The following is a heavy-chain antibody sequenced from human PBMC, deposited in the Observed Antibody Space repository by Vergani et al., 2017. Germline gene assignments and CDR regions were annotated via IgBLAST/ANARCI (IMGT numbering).Heavy chain of an antibody. V-gene: IGHV1-69*18. CDR2: IIPIFCTA. CDR3: ARGPPASDSSGYYYYFGAFDI. Sequence: QVQLVQSGAEVKKPGSSVKVSCKASGGTFSSYAISWVRQAPGQGLEWLGRIIPIFCTANYAQKFQGRVTITADESTSTAYRELSSLRSEDTAVYYCARGPPASDSSGYYYYFGAFDIWGQGTMVTVSS. J-gene: IGHJ3*02. D-gene: IGHD3-22*01. CDR1: GGTFSSYA.